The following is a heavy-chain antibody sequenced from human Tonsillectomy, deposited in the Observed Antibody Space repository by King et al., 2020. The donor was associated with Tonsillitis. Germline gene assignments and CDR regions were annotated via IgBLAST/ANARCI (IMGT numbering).Heavy chain of an antibody. J-gene: IGHJ4*02. Sequence: VQLQESGPGLVKPSETLSLICTVSGGSISGYYWSWIRQPAGKGLEWIGRVYTSGSTDYNPPLKSRVTVSVDTSKNQCSLHLNSVTAAGTGTYFCERPPQRLSRGDSWGQGPLVTVPS. CDR1: GGSISGYY. D-gene: IGHD2-21*02. CDR3: ERPPQRLSRGDS. V-gene: IGHV4-4*07. CDR2: VYTSGST.